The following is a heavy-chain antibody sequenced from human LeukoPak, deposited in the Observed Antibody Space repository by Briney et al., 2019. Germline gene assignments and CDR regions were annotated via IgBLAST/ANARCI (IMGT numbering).Heavy chain of an antibody. CDR2: VKQDGSEK. J-gene: IGHJ4*02. D-gene: IGHD3-22*01. Sequence: PGGSLRLSCAASGFTFSSYWMSWVRQAPGKGVEWVANVKQDGSEKYYVDSVKGRFTISRDNAKNSLYLQMNSLRAEDTAVYYCASSPLSRDSSGYYYFDYWGQGTLVTVSS. CDR1: GFTFSSYW. CDR3: ASSPLSRDSSGYYYFDY. V-gene: IGHV3-7*01.